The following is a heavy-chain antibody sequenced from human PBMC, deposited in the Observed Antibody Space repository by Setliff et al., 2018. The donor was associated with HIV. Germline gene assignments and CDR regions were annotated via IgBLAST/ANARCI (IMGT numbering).Heavy chain of an antibody. Sequence: GASVKVSCKASGYTFSSYDINWVRQASGQGLEWMGWMNPKSGNTGYAQKFQGRVTITRDTSASTAYMEPGSLRSEDTAVYYCARDPTVVMSYYYYGMDVWGQGTTVTVSS. CDR3: ARDPTVVMSYYYYGMDV. D-gene: IGHD2-15*01. CDR2: MNPKSGNT. V-gene: IGHV1-8*03. CDR1: GYTFSSYD. J-gene: IGHJ6*02.